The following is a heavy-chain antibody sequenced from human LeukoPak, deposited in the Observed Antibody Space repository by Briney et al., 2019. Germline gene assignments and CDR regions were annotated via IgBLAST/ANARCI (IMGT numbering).Heavy chain of an antibody. D-gene: IGHD6-19*01. CDR3: ALLAVASDFDY. CDR2: IGSSGTTI. V-gene: IGHV3-48*03. CDR1: GFPFSIYE. Sequence: PGGSLRLSCAVSGFPFSIYEVNWVRQAPGKGLEWVSNIGSSGTTIYYADSVKGRFSISRDNAKSSLYLQMNSLRVEDTAVYYCALLAVASDFDYWGQGALVTVSS. J-gene: IGHJ4*02.